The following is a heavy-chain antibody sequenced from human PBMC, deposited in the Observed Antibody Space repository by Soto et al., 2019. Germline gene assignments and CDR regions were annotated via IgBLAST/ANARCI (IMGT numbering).Heavy chain of an antibody. CDR1: GGSISSYY. D-gene: IGHD2-15*01. CDR3: ARVYCSGGSCYSPTFNY. J-gene: IGHJ4*02. Sequence: SETLSLTCTVSGGSISSYYWSWIRQPPGKGLEWIGYIYYSGSTNYNPSLKSRVTISVDTSKNQFSLKLSSVTAADTAVYYCARVYCSGGSCYSPTFNYWGQGTLVTVSS. CDR2: IYYSGST. V-gene: IGHV4-59*01.